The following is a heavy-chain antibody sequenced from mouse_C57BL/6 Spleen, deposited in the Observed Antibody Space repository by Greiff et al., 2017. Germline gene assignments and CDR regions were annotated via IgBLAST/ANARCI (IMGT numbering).Heavy chain of an antibody. CDR2: ISDDGSN. V-gene: IGHV3-6*01. J-gene: IGHJ4*01. CDR1: GYSITSGYY. Sequence: EVQVLESGPGLVKPSQSLSLTCSVTGYSITSGYYWNWIRQFPRNKLEWMGYISDDGSNNYNPSLKNRISITLDTSKNQFFLQLNSVTTDDTATYYCARGEAGTMITSYYDMDDWGQGTSVTVAS. D-gene: IGHD2-4*01. CDR3: ARGEAGTMITSYYDMDD.